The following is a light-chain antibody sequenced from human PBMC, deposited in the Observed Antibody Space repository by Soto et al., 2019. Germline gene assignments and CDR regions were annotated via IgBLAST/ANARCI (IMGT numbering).Light chain of an antibody. J-gene: IGLJ1*01. CDR1: SSDVGSYNL. CDR3: CSYAGSSTYV. V-gene: IGLV2-23*02. CDR2: EVS. Sequence: QSALTQPASVSGSPGQSITISCTGTSSDVGSYNLVSWYQQHPGKAPKFIIYEVSARPSGVSNRFSGSKSGNTASLTISGHQAEDGADYYCCSYAGSSTYVFGTGTKLTVL.